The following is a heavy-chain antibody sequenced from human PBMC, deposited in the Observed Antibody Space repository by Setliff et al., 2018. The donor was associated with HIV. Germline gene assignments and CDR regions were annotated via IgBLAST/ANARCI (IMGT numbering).Heavy chain of an antibody. CDR1: GNSLTESS. V-gene: IGHV1-24*01. CDR2: FDPEDGET. J-gene: IGHJ6*03. Sequence: GASVKVSCKVSGNSLTESSMHWVRQAPGKGLEWMGGFDPEDGETIYAQKFQGRVTMTEDTSTDTGYMELRSLRSDDTAVYYCASSGGSTRYFYYMDVWGKGTTVTVSS. CDR3: ASSGGSTRYFYYMDV. D-gene: IGHD2-15*01.